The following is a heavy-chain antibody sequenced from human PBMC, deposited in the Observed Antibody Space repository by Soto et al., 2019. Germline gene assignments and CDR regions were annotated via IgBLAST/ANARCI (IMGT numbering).Heavy chain of an antibody. Sequence: QVQLQESGPGLVKPSQTLSLTCTVSGGSISSGDYYWSWIRQPPGKGLEWIGYIYYSGSTYYNPSLKSRVTISVDTSKTQFALKLSSVTAADTAVYYCARDRGEHCISTSCYFAPPRDGMDVWGQGTTVTVSS. CDR2: IYYSGST. J-gene: IGHJ6*02. CDR1: GGSISSGDYY. CDR3: ARDRGEHCISTSCYFAPPRDGMDV. V-gene: IGHV4-30-4*01. D-gene: IGHD2-2*01.